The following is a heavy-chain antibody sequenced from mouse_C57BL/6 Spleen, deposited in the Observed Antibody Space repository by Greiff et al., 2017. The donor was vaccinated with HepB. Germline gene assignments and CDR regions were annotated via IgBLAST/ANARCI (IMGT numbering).Heavy chain of an antibody. Sequence: EVKVEESGGGLVKPGGSLKLSCAASGFTFSDYGMHWVRQAPEKGLEWVAYISSGSSTIYYADTVKGRFTISRDNAKNTLFLQMTSLRSEDTAMYYCARAGGMAYWGQGTLVTVSA. J-gene: IGHJ3*01. V-gene: IGHV5-17*01. CDR3: ARAGGMAY. CDR1: GFTFSDYG. CDR2: ISSGSSTI.